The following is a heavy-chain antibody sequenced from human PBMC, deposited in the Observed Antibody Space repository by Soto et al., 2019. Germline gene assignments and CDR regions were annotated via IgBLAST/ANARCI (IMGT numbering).Heavy chain of an antibody. Sequence: PGGSLRLSCAASGFTFSSYGMHWVRQAPGKGLEWVAVISYDGSNKYYADSVKGRFTISRDNSKNTLYLQMNSLRAEDTAVYYCAKADFWSGADYYYYGMDVWGQGTTVTVPS. J-gene: IGHJ6*02. CDR1: GFTFSSYG. D-gene: IGHD3-3*01. V-gene: IGHV3-30*18. CDR2: ISYDGSNK. CDR3: AKADFWSGADYYYYGMDV.